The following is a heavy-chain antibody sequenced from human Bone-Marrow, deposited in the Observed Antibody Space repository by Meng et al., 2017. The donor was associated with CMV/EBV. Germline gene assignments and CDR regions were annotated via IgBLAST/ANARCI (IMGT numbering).Heavy chain of an antibody. CDR1: GYTFTGYY. Sequence: ASVKVSCKASGYTFTGYYMHWVRQAPGQGLEWMGWINPNSGDTNCAQSFQGRVTMTRDTSISTAYMELSRLRSDDTAVYYCARDRIVGATEGEFDYWGQGTLVTVSS. CDR3: ARDRIVGATEGEFDY. J-gene: IGHJ4*02. V-gene: IGHV1-2*02. D-gene: IGHD1-26*01. CDR2: INPNSGDT.